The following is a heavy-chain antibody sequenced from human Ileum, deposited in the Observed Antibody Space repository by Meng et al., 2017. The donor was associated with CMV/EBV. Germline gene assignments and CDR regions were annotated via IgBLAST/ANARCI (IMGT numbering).Heavy chain of an antibody. D-gene: IGHD2-15*01. J-gene: IGHJ6*02. CDR1: GFTFSSYW. V-gene: IGHV3-74*01. CDR2: INSDGSST. CDR3: ARDCSCGSCYRGGYYYGMDV. Sequence: GESLKISCAASGFTFSSYWMHWVRQAPGKGLVWVSRINSDGSSTSYADSVKGRFTISRDNAKNTLYLQMNSLRAEDTAVYYCARDCSCGSCYRGGYYYGMDVWGQGTTVTVSS.